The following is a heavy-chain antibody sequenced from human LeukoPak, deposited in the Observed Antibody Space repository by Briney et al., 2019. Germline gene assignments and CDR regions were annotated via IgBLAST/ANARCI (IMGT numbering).Heavy chain of an antibody. CDR1: GGSISSYY. J-gene: IGHJ4*02. D-gene: IGHD3-16*01. CDR2: IYYSGGT. CDR3: AAAAPYTSVFNY. V-gene: IGHV4-59*01. Sequence: SETLSLTCTVSGGSISSYYWSWIRQPPGKGLEWIGYIYYSGGTTYNPSYNPSLETRISISVDTSKSQFSLNLSSVTAADTAVYYCAAAAPYTSVFNYWGRGTLVTVSS.